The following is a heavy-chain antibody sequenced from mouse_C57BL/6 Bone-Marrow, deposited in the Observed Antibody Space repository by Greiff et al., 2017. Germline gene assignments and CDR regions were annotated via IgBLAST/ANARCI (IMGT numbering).Heavy chain of an antibody. CDR2: ISYSGST. CDR1: GYSITSDY. J-gene: IGHJ4*01. CDR3: ARWGITTVGGAMDY. Sequence: EVQLQQSGPGLAKPSQTLSLTCSVTGYSITSDYWNWIRKFPGNKLEYMGYISYSGSTYYNPSLKRRLYITRDTFKNQYYLQLNSVTTADTATYYCARWGITTVGGAMDYWGQGTSVTVSS. V-gene: IGHV3-8*01. D-gene: IGHD1-1*01.